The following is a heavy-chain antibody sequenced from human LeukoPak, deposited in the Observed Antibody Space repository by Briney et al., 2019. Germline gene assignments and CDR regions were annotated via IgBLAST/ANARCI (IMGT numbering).Heavy chain of an antibody. V-gene: IGHV4-34*01. J-gene: IGHJ4*02. Sequence: SETLSLTCAVYGGSFSGYYWSWIRQPPGKGLEWIGEINHSGSTNYNPSLKSRVTISVDTSKNQFSLKLSSVTAADTAVYYCARGPPWLRQFDYRGQGTLVTVSS. CDR3: ARGPPWLRQFDY. D-gene: IGHD5-12*01. CDR2: INHSGST. CDR1: GGSFSGYY.